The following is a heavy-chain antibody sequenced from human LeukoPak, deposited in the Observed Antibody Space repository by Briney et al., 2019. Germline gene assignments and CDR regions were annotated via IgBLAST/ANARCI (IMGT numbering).Heavy chain of an antibody. CDR1: GFTFSSYA. D-gene: IGHD2-15*01. J-gene: IGHJ5*02. Sequence: PGGSLRLSCAASGFTFSSYAMSWVRQAPGKGLEWASAISGSGGSTYYADSVKGRFTISRDNSKNTLYLQMNSLRAEDTAVYYCAKAQRLLPTNNWFDPWGQGTLVTVSS. V-gene: IGHV3-23*01. CDR3: AKAQRLLPTNNWFDP. CDR2: ISGSGGST.